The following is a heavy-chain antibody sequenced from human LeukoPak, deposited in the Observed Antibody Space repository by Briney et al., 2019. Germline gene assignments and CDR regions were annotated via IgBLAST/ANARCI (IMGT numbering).Heavy chain of an antibody. CDR1: GGSISSYY. CDR3: ARDRTLYYYDSSGYQEGFDP. CDR2: IYYSGST. Sequence: SETLSLTCTVSGGSISSYYWSWIRQPPGKGLEWIGYIYYSGSTNYNPSLKSRVTISVDTSKYQFSLKLSSVTAAGTAVYYCARDRTLYYYDSSGYQEGFDPWGQGTLVTVSS. V-gene: IGHV4-59*01. D-gene: IGHD3-22*01. J-gene: IGHJ5*02.